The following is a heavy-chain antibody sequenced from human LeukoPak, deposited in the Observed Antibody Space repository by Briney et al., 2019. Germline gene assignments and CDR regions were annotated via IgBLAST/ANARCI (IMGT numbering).Heavy chain of an antibody. D-gene: IGHD1-26*01. CDR3: AKDGTRRIFAY. CDR2: ISYDGSNK. CDR1: GFTFSSYG. Sequence: GGSLRLSCAASGFTFSSYGMHWVRQAPGEGLEWVAVISYDGSNKYYADSVKGRFTISRDNSKNTLYLQMNSLRAEDTAVYYCAKDGTRRIFAYWGQGTLVTVSS. J-gene: IGHJ4*02. V-gene: IGHV3-30*18.